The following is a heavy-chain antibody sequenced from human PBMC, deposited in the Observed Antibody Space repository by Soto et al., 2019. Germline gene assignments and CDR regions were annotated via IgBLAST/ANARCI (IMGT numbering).Heavy chain of an antibody. Sequence: QVQLVQSGAEMKKPGSSVKVSCQSSGGTFHTYAMNWVRQAPGQGPEWMGDISPMFGAANYAPKFQGRVTITAEESKGTSYIQLSSLTSEDTALYFCAREVQVHTPAFVYWGQGTLVTVSS. D-gene: IGHD3-10*01. J-gene: IGHJ4*02. CDR2: ISPMFGAA. V-gene: IGHV1-69*01. CDR3: AREVQVHTPAFVY. CDR1: GGTFHTYA.